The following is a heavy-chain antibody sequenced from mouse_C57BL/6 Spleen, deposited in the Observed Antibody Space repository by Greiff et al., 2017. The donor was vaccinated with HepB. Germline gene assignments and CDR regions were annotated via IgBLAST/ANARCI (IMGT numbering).Heavy chain of an antibody. J-gene: IGHJ1*03. D-gene: IGHD2-3*01. Sequence: VKLVESGAELARPGASVKLSCKASGYTFTSYGISWVKQRTGQGLEWIGEIYPRSGNTYYNEKFKGKATLTADKSSSTAYMELRSLTSEDSAVYFCARGIYDGYYRYFDVWGTGTTVTVSS. CDR3: ARGIYDGYYRYFDV. V-gene: IGHV1-81*01. CDR1: GYTFTSYG. CDR2: IYPRSGNT.